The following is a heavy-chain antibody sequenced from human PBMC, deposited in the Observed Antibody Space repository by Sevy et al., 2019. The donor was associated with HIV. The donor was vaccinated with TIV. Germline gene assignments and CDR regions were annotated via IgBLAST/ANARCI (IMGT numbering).Heavy chain of an antibody. CDR2: ISGSGGST. Sequence: GGSLRLSCAASGFTFSSYAMSWVHQAPGKGLEWVSAISGSGGSTYYADSVKGRFTISRDNSKNTLYLQMNSLRAEDTAVYYCAKTVTYYYDSSGYLGDYWGQGTLVTVSS. CDR1: GFTFSSYA. V-gene: IGHV3-23*01. D-gene: IGHD3-22*01. CDR3: AKTVTYYYDSSGYLGDY. J-gene: IGHJ4*02.